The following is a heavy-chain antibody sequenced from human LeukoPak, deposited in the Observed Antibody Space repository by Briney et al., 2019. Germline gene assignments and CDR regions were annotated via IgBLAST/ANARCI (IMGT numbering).Heavy chain of an antibody. V-gene: IGHV1-69*13. CDR3: ARAIKRSGIAAAGLNWFDP. Sequence: GASVKVSCKASRGTFSSYAISWVRQAPGQGLEWMGGIIPIFGTANYAQKFQGRVTITADESTSTAYMELSSLRSEDTAVYYCARAIKRSGIAAAGLNWFDPWGQGTLVTVSS. CDR1: RGTFSSYA. J-gene: IGHJ5*02. D-gene: IGHD6-13*01. CDR2: IIPIFGTA.